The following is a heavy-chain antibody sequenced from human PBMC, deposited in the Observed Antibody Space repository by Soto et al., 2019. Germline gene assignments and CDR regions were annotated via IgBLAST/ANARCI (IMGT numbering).Heavy chain of an antibody. CDR2: ISGSGGSS. CDR3: AKDPSLWQWRYYFGF. D-gene: IGHD6-19*01. Sequence: PGGSLRHSCPASAFTFSRYAMIWVRQAPGKGLEFVSAISGSGGSSYYADSLKGRCTISRDNSKNTLSLHMNSLRDEDTALYYCAKDPSLWQWRYYFGFCGQGTLVSVS. CDR1: AFTFSRYA. V-gene: IGHV3-23*01. J-gene: IGHJ4*02.